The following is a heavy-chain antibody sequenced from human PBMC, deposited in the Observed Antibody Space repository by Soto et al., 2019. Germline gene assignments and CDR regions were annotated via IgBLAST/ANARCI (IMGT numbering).Heavy chain of an antibody. J-gene: IGHJ4*02. V-gene: IGHV3-9*01. D-gene: IGHD3-3*01. CDR3: AQGAVTSIFGYFDY. CDR2: ISWNSGNI. CDR1: GFTFDDYA. Sequence: EVHLVESGGGLVQPGRSLRLSCTASGFTFDDYAMHWVRQVPGKGLEWVSSISWNSGNIVYADSVKGRFTISRDSANNSLYLQMSSLRTEDTALYYCAQGAVTSIFGYFDYWGQGTLFTVSS.